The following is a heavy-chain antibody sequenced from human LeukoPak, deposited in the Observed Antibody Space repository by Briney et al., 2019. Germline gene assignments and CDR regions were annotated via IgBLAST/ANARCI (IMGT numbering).Heavy chain of an antibody. D-gene: IGHD5-18*01. CDR3: AREGRGYSYGNPGFFYY. V-gene: IGHV1-18*01. CDR1: GYTFTSYG. CDR2: ISAYNGNT. Sequence: ASVKVSCKASGYTFTSYGISWVRQAPGQGLEWMGWISAYNGNTNYAQKLQGRVTMTTDTSTSTAYMELRSLRSDDTAVYYCAREGRGYSYGNPGFFYYWGQGTLVTVSS. J-gene: IGHJ4*02.